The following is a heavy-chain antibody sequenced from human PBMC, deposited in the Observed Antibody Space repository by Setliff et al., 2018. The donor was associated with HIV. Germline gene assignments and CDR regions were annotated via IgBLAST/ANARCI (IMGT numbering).Heavy chain of an antibody. CDR2: IYYGGSA. D-gene: IGHD3-22*01. CDR3: ARDFTYDNSGSLTGYGMDV. V-gene: IGHV4-59*13. Sequence: PSETLSLTCSVSGGSISSYSWSWIRQVPGKGLEWIGNIYYGGSANYKPSLESRVTISTDWHRNQFSLELRSVTTADTAVYYCARDFTYDNSGSLTGYGMDVWGQGTAVTVSS. CDR1: GGSISSYS. J-gene: IGHJ6*02.